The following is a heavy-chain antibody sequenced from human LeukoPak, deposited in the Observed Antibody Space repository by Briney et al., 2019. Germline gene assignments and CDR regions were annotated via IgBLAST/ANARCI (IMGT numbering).Heavy chain of an antibody. Sequence: SVKVSCKASGGTFSSYAISWVRQAPGQGLEWMGGINPIFGTANYAQKFQGRVTITADESTSTAYIELSSLRSEDTAVYYCARDLDSSGPGVDYWGQGTLVTVSS. CDR1: GGTFSSYA. D-gene: IGHD6-19*01. V-gene: IGHV1-69*13. J-gene: IGHJ4*02. CDR2: INPIFGTA. CDR3: ARDLDSSGPGVDY.